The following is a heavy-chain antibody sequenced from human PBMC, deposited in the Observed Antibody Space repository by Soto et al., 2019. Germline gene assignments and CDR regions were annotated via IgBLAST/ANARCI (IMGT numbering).Heavy chain of an antibody. CDR2: INSDGSST. Sequence: GGSLRLSCAASGFTLISYWMHWVRQAPGKGLVWVSRINSDGSSTSYADSVKGRFTISRDNAKNTLYLQMNSLRAEDTAVYYCARDPGTGYYDSSGYYYDWGQGTLVTSPQ. D-gene: IGHD3-22*01. CDR3: ARDPGTGYYDSSGYYYD. J-gene: IGHJ4*02. CDR1: GFTLISYW. V-gene: IGHV3-74*01.